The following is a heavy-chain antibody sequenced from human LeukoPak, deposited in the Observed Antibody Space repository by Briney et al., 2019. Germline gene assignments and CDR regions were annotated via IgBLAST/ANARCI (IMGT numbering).Heavy chain of an antibody. CDR2: ISSSGSTI. D-gene: IGHD6-6*01. CDR1: GFTFSSYE. J-gene: IGHJ6*03. V-gene: IGHV3-48*03. Sequence: GGSLRLSCAASGFTFSSYEMNWVRQAPGKGLEWVSYISSSGSTIYYADSVKGRFTISRDNAKNSLYLQMNSLRAEDTALYYCARDRRESIAARRYYYMDVWGKGTTVTVSS. CDR3: ARDRRESIAARRYYYMDV.